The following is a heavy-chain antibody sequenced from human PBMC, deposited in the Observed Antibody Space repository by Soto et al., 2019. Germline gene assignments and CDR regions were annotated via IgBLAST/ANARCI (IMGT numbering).Heavy chain of an antibody. CDR2: IYHSGST. D-gene: IGHD3-22*01. CDR1: GGSISSGGYS. Sequence: KASETLSLTCAVSGGSISSGGYSWSWIRQPPGKGLEWIGYIYHSGSTYYNPSLKSRVTISVDRSKNQFSLKLSSVTAADTAVYYCARGGRYYDSSGYYYAYFDYWGQGTLVTVSS. V-gene: IGHV4-30-2*01. J-gene: IGHJ4*02. CDR3: ARGGRYYDSSGYYYAYFDY.